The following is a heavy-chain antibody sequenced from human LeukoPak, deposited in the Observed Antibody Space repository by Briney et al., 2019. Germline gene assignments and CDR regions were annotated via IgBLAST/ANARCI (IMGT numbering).Heavy chain of an antibody. CDR3: ARHHIVSTGTFDY. V-gene: IGHV4-59*08. CDR1: GGSISGYH. CDR2: IYYGGST. J-gene: IGHJ4*02. Sequence: SETLSLTCTVSGGSISGYHWSWIRQPPGKGLEWIGYIYYGGSTNDNPSLKSRVTISLDTSKNQFSLKLNSVTAADTAVYYCARHHIVSTGTFDYWGQGTLVTVSS. D-gene: IGHD5/OR15-5a*01.